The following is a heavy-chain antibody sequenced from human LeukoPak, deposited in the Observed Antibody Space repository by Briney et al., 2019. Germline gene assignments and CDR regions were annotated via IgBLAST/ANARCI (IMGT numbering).Heavy chain of an antibody. CDR3: ASELLHCSGGSCYSHSAFDI. Sequence: PSETLSLTCTVSGVSISSSSYYWGWIRQPPGKGLEWIGSIYYSGSTYYNPSLKSRVTISVDTSKNQFSLKLSSVTAADTAVYYCASELLHCSGGSCYSHSAFDIWGQGTMVTVSS. D-gene: IGHD2-15*01. J-gene: IGHJ3*02. CDR2: IYYSGST. CDR1: GVSISSSSYY. V-gene: IGHV4-39*07.